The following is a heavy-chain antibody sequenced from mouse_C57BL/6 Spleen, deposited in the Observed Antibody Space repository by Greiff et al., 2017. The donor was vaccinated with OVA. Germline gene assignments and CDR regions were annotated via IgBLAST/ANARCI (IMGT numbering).Heavy chain of an antibody. Sequence: VQLQQSGAELVRPGSSVKLSCKASGYTFTSYWMDWVKQRPGQGLEWIGNIYPSDSETHYNQKFKDKATLTVDNASSTAYMQVSSMTSEDSAIYYSARGDVGYAMDYWGQGTSVTVSS. CDR3: ARGDVGYAMDY. CDR1: GYTFTSYW. CDR2: IYPSDSET. V-gene: IGHV1-61*01. J-gene: IGHJ4*01.